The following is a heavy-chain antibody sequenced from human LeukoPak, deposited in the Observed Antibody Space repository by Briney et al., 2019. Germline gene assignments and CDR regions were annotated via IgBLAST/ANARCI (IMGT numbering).Heavy chain of an antibody. CDR3: VTDQTGRHPYFFDY. Sequence: PGGSLRLSCAASGFNFSTYWMTWVRQVPGKGLEWVANIKEDGSEIYYVDAVKGRFSISRDNAKTSSYLQMNNLSVADTAVYYCVTDQTGRHPYFFDYWGQGTLVTVSS. CDR2: IKEDGSEI. D-gene: IGHD3-10*01. J-gene: IGHJ4*02. V-gene: IGHV3-7*01. CDR1: GFNFSTYW.